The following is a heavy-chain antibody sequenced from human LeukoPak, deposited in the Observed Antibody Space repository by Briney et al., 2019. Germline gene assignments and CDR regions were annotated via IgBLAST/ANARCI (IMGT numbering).Heavy chain of an antibody. CDR2: ISYDGSNK. CDR3: AKEYLEWLFIYYGMEV. J-gene: IGHJ6*02. D-gene: IGHD3-3*01. CDR1: GFTFSSYG. Sequence: PGRSLRLSCAASGFTFSSYGMHWVRQAPGKRLEWVAVISYDGSNKYYADSVKGRFTISRDNSKNTLYLQMNSLRAEDTAVYYCAKEYLEWLFIYYGMEVWGQGTTVTVSS. V-gene: IGHV3-30*18.